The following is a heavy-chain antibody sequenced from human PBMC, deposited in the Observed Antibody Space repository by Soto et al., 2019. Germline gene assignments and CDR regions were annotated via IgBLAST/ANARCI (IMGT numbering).Heavy chain of an antibody. CDR1: XFTVSSNY. D-gene: IGHD3-22*01. CDR3: ARDRVESGYPEYFQH. CDR2: IYSGGST. Sequence: EVQLVESGGGLIXXXGSLRLSXXXXXFTVSSNYMSWVRQAPGKGLEWVSVIYSGGSTYYADSVKGRFTISRDNSKNTLYLQMNSLRAEDTAVYYCARDRVESGYPEYFQHWGQGTLVTVSS. J-gene: IGHJ1*01. V-gene: IGHV3-53*01.